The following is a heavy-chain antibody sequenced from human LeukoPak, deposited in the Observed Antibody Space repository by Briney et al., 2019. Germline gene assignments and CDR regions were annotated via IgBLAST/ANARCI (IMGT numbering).Heavy chain of an antibody. Sequence: ASVKVSCKASGYTFTGYYMHWVRQAPGQGLEWMGWINPNSGGTNYAQKFQGRVTMTRDTSISTAYMELSRLRSDDTAVYYCARDRDGYNFLGGPRNDYWGQGTLVTVSS. V-gene: IGHV1-2*02. D-gene: IGHD5-24*01. CDR3: ARDRDGYNFLGGPRNDY. J-gene: IGHJ4*02. CDR2: INPNSGGT. CDR1: GYTFTGYY.